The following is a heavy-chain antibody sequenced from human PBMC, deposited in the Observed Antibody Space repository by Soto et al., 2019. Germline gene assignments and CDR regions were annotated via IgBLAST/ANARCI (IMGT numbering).Heavy chain of an antibody. J-gene: IGHJ4*02. D-gene: IGHD3-16*01. Sequence: ASVKVSCKASGYTFTGYYMHWVRQAPGQGLEWMGWINPNSGGTNYAQKFQGRVTMTSDTSINTAYMELSRLTSDDTAVYYCARVSLAGATTADYWGQGTLVTVSS. CDR2: INPNSGGT. CDR1: GYTFTGYY. V-gene: IGHV1-2*02. CDR3: ARVSLAGATTADY.